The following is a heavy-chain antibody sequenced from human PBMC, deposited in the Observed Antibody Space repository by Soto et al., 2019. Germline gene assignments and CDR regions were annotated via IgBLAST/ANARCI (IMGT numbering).Heavy chain of an antibody. CDR3: ARGDWFHP. CDR2: IYYTGTT. CDR1: GGSISAGDYY. J-gene: IGHJ5*02. Sequence: QVQLQESGPGLVKPSQTLSLTCTVSGGSISAGDYYWNWIRQPPGKGLEWIGYIYYTGTTKYTPSLKSRATLSVDKSNNRFSLNLTSVTAAESAVYYCARGDWFHPWGPGTLVTVS. V-gene: IGHV4-30-4*01.